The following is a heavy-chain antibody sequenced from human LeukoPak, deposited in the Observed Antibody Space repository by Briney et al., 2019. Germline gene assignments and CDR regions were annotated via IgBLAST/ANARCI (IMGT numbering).Heavy chain of an antibody. D-gene: IGHD6-13*01. CDR3: ARGHSTSWPEYFQH. Sequence: GAPVKVSCKASGYTFNRYGISWVRQAPGQGLEWMGWISAYNGNTKNAQNLQGRVTMTTDTSTTTAYMELRSLKSDDTAVYYCARGHSTSWPEYFQHWGQGTLVTVSS. CDR1: GYTFNRYG. CDR2: ISAYNGNT. J-gene: IGHJ1*01. V-gene: IGHV1-18*01.